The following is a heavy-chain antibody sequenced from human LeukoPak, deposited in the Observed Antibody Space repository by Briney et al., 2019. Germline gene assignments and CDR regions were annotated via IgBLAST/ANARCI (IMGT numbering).Heavy chain of an antibody. D-gene: IGHD3-10*01. CDR3: ARDPSLGKIQGLPFYGSGYSRALDY. CDR2: ISTSSTYI. V-gene: IGHV3-21*01. J-gene: IGHJ4*02. CDR1: GFTFSSYS. Sequence: GGSLRLSCAASGFTFSSYSMNWVRKAPGKGLEWVSSISTSSTYIYYADSVKGRFTISRDKGNNSLYLQMNSLRAEDTAVYYCARDPSLGKIQGLPFYGSGYSRALDYWGQGTLVTVSS.